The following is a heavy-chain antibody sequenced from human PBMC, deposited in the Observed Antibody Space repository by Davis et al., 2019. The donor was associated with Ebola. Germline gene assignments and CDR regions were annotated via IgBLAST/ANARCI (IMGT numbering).Heavy chain of an antibody. D-gene: IGHD6-13*01. V-gene: IGHV1-2*02. J-gene: IGHJ6*02. CDR2: INPNSGGT. CDR1: GYTFTGHY. CDR3: ARDLIAAAGYYYYGMDV. Sequence: ASVKVSCKASGYTFTGHYMHWVRQAPGQGLEWMGWINPNSGGTNYAQKFQGRVTMTRDTSISTAYMELSRLRSDDTAVYYCARDLIAAAGYYYYGMDVWGQGTTVTVSS.